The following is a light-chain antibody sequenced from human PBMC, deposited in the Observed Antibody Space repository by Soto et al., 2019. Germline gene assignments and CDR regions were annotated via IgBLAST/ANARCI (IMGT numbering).Light chain of an antibody. J-gene: IGLJ1*01. CDR3: CSYAGTYTDV. V-gene: IGLV2-11*01. CDR1: SSDVGGYNY. CDR2: DVS. Sequence: QSALTQPRSVSGSPGQSVAISCTGTSSDVGGYNYVSWYQQHPGKAPKLMIYDVSKRPSGVPDRFSGSKSGNTASLTISGLQAEDEADYYCCSYAGTYTDVFGTGTMLTVL.